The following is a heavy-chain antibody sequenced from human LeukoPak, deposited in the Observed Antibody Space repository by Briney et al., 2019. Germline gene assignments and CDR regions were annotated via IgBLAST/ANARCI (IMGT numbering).Heavy chain of an antibody. Sequence: GGSLRLSCAASGFTFSSYSMNWVRQAPGKGLECVSVISNDGDTYYADSVKGRFTISRDTSKNTVSLQMNSLRAEDTAVYYCAGDKTTGGWYEFDYWGQGTLVTVSS. CDR2: ISNDGDT. CDR1: GFTFSSYS. J-gene: IGHJ4*02. D-gene: IGHD6-19*01. V-gene: IGHV3-53*01. CDR3: AGDKTTGGWYEFDY.